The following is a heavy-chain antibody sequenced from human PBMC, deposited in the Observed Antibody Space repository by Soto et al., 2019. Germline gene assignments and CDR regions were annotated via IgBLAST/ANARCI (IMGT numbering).Heavy chain of an antibody. V-gene: IGHV1-69*01. D-gene: IGHD2-2*01. CDR3: ARFHIVVVPAAPGRGYYYYYGMDV. CDR1: GVTFSSYA. J-gene: IGHJ6*02. Sequence: VKVSCKASGVTFSSYAISWVRQAPGQGLEWMGGIIPIFGSANYAQKFKGRVTITADESTSTAYMELRSLSSEDPAVYYCARFHIVVVPAAPGRGYYYYYGMDVWGQGTTVTVSS. CDR2: IIPIFGSA.